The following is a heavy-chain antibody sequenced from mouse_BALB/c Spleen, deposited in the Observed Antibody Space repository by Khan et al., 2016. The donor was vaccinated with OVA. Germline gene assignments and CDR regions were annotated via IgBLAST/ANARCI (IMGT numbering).Heavy chain of an antibody. CDR1: GFTFSSYV. Sequence: EVELVESGGGSVKPGGSLKLSCAVSGFTFSSYVMSWVRQTPEKRLEWVASISSGGSTHSPDSVKGRFTISRDNARNILYLQMSSLRSEEMAIYYGAREAYRYDEYYFDYWGQGTTLTVSS. CDR3: AREAYRYDEYYFDY. V-gene: IGHV5-6-5*01. D-gene: IGHD2-14*01. CDR2: ISSGGST. J-gene: IGHJ2*01.